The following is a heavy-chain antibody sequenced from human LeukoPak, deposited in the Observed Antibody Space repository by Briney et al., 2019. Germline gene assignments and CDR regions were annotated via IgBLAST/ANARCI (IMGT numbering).Heavy chain of an antibody. Sequence: GGSLRLSCAASGFTFSNAWMSWVRQAPGKGLEWVGRIKSKTDGGTTDYAAPVKGRFTISRDDSKNTLYLQMNSLKTEDTAVYCCTTDRADYDFWSGYPPFDYWGQGTLVTVSS. CDR1: GFTFSNAW. CDR2: IKSKTDGGTT. V-gene: IGHV3-15*01. J-gene: IGHJ4*02. D-gene: IGHD3-3*01. CDR3: TTDRADYDFWSGYPPFDY.